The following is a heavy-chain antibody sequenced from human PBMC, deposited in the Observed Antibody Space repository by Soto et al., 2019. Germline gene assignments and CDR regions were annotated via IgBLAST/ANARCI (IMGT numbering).Heavy chain of an antibody. J-gene: IGHJ6*02. D-gene: IGHD3-3*01. CDR3: ARGSRPYYDFWSGPTPNYYYGMGV. Sequence: SVKVSCKASGGTFSSYAISWVRQAPGQGLEWMGGIIPIFGTANYAQKFQGRVTITADESTSTAYMELSSLRSEDTAVYYCARGSRPYYDFWSGPTPNYYYGMGVWGQGTTVTVSS. CDR2: IIPIFGTA. CDR1: GGTFSSYA. V-gene: IGHV1-69*13.